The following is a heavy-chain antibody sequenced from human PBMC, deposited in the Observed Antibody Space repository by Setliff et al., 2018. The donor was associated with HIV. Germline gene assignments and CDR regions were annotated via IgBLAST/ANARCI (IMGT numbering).Heavy chain of an antibody. CDR3: ARGAPYCNHGVCHLFDY. D-gene: IGHD2-8*01. Sequence: SETLSLTCAVYGESFSGYYWTWIRQPAGKGLEWLGEINHSGRARYNPSLKSRVTILVDTSKNQFSLRLSSVTAADTAVYYCARGAPYCNHGVCHLFDYWGHGNRVTVYS. CDR2: INHSGRA. J-gene: IGHJ4*01. V-gene: IGHV4-34*01. CDR1: GESFSGYY.